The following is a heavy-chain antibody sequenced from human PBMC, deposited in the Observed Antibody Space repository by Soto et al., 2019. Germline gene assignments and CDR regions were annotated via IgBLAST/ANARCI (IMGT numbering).Heavy chain of an antibody. Sequence: EVQLLESGGGLVQPGGSLRLSCAASGFTFSSYAMSWVRQAPGKGLEWVSAISGSGGSTYYADSVKGRFTISRDNSKNTLYLQMNSLRAEDTAVYYCAKDLWDCSSTSCYTRAVAGPRVFDYWGQGTLVTVSS. D-gene: IGHD2-2*02. J-gene: IGHJ4*02. V-gene: IGHV3-23*01. CDR1: GFTFSSYA. CDR2: ISGSGGST. CDR3: AKDLWDCSSTSCYTRAVAGPRVFDY.